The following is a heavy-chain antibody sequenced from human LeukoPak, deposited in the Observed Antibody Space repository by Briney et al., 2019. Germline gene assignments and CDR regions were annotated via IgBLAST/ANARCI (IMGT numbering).Heavy chain of an antibody. CDR1: GFTFSSFA. Sequence: PGGSLRLSCAASGFTFSSFAMSWVRQAPGKGLDWVSSISGGSENTYYADSVKGRFTISRGNSKNTLDLHLNSLTADDTAVYYCANMQLVKGVFEIWGQGTRVTVSS. CDR2: ISGGSENT. D-gene: IGHD6-13*01. J-gene: IGHJ3*02. CDR3: ANMQLVKGVFEI. V-gene: IGHV3-23*01.